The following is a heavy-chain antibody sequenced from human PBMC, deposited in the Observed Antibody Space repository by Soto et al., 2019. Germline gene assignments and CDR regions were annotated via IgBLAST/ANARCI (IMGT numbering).Heavy chain of an antibody. CDR2: IHHRGNT. V-gene: IGHV4-31*03. Sequence: QVQLQQSGPGLVKPSQTLSLTCTVSGGSISSGDYYWNWIRQHPEKGLEWIGSIHHRGNTYYSPSLESRISISIHSTKNPFSLRLSPVTAADTAVYYCAREGGSYDSGGFLIRGAFDVWGQGTTVTVSP. J-gene: IGHJ3*01. CDR1: GGSISSGDYY. CDR3: AREGGSYDSGGFLIRGAFDV. D-gene: IGHD3-22*01.